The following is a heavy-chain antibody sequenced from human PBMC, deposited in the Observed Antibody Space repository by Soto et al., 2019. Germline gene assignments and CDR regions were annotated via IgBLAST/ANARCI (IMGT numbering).Heavy chain of an antibody. CDR3: TRRGHVSSPT. CDR2: IYYDGTT. J-gene: IGHJ4*02. D-gene: IGHD6-13*01. CDR1: GASFTSSSFY. Sequence: QLQLQESGPGLVTPSETLSLTCIVSGASFTSSSFYWVWIRQPPGKGLEWIGSIYYDGTTYYNPSLKRRATVSVDTSNHHFSLKLNSVTAADTAVYYCTRRGHVSSPTWGQGTLVTVSS. V-gene: IGHV4-39*02.